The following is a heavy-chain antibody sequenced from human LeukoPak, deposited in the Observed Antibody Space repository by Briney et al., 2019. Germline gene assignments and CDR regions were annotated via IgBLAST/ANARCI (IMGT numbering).Heavy chain of an antibody. D-gene: IGHD3-9*01. V-gene: IGHV4-4*02. CDR1: GGSISSSNW. CDR2: IYHSGST. Sequence: SETLSLTCAVSGGSISSSNWWSWVRQPPGKGLEWIGEIYHSGSTNYNPSLKSRVTISVDTSKNQFSLKLSSVTAADTAVYYCARLYANDILTPMDVWGKGTTVTISS. J-gene: IGHJ6*03. CDR3: ARLYANDILTPMDV.